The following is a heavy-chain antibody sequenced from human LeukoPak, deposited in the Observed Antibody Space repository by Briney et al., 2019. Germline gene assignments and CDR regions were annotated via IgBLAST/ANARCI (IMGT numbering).Heavy chain of an antibody. CDR1: GGTFSSYA. CDR3: AGGGKYCGGDCYPFDY. CDR2: IIPILGIA. V-gene: IGHV1-69*04. D-gene: IGHD2-21*02. J-gene: IGHJ4*02. Sequence: GASVKVSCKASGGTFSSYAISWVRQAPGQGLEWMGRIIPILGIANYAQKFQGRVTITADRSTSTAYMELSSLRSEDTAVYYCAGGGKYCGGDCYPFDYWGQGTLVTVSS.